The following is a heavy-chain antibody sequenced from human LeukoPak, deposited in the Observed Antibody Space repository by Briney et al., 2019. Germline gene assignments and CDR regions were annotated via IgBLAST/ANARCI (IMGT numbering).Heavy chain of an antibody. J-gene: IGHJ4*02. Sequence: SETLSLTCTVSGGSISSSSYYWGWIRQPPGKGLEWIGSIYYSGSTYYNPSLKSRVTISIDTSKNQFSLKLSSVTAADTAVYYCASWGFSGSYYKNYWGQGTLVTVSS. CDR3: ASWGFSGSYYKNY. V-gene: IGHV4-39*01. D-gene: IGHD1-26*01. CDR2: IYYSGST. CDR1: GGSISSSSYY.